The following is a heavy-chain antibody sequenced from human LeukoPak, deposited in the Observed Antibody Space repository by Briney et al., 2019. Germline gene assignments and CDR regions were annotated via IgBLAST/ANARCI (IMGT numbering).Heavy chain of an antibody. CDR3: ARHDGSSWYYAFDV. CDR1: DDSISSSDYY. J-gene: IGHJ3*01. V-gene: IGHV4-39*01. Sequence: SETLSLTCTVSDDSISSSDYYWDWICQPPGKGLEWIGSIYYTGSTHYNPSLKSRVTISLDTSKNQFSLKLSSVTAAGTAVYYCARHDGSSWYYAFDVWGQGTMVTVSS. CDR2: IYYTGST. D-gene: IGHD6-13*01.